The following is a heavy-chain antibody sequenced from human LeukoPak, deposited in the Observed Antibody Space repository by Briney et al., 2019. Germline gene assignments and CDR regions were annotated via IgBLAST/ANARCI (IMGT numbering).Heavy chain of an antibody. Sequence: SETLSLTCTVSGGSISSGSYYWSWIRQPAGKGLEWIGRIYTSGSTDYNPSLKSRVTISVDTSKNQFSLKLSSVTAADTAVYYCARYRAESYYYYYMDVWGKGTTVTVSS. V-gene: IGHV4-61*02. CDR2: IYTSGST. CDR1: GGSISSGSYY. D-gene: IGHD3-16*02. CDR3: ARYRAESYYYYYMDV. J-gene: IGHJ6*03.